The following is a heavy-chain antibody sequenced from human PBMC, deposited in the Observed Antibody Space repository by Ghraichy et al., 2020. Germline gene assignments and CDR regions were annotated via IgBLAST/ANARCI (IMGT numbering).Heavy chain of an antibody. J-gene: IGHJ4*02. CDR1: GFTFSSYA. V-gene: IGHV3-23*01. D-gene: IGHD6-19*01. CDR3: AKDLANSSGRPAGYFDY. CDR2: ISGSGGST. Sequence: LSLTCAASGFTFSSYAKSWVRQAPGKGLEWVSAISGSGGSTYYADSVKGRFTISRDNSKNTLYLQMNSLRAEDTAVYYCAKDLANSSGRPAGYFDYWGQGTLVTVSS.